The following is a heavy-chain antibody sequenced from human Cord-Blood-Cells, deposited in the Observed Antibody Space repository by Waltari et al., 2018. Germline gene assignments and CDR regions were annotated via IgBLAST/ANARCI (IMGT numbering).Heavy chain of an antibody. J-gene: IGHJ6*03. Sequence: QVQLVQSGAEVKKPGASVKVSCKASGYTFTGYYMHWVRQAPGQGLEWMGWINPNSGGTNYAQKFQGRVTMTRDTSISTAYMELSRLRSDDTAVYYCARASGGSSWYFGDNYYYYYMDVWGKGTTVTVSS. CDR1: GYTFTGYY. V-gene: IGHV1-2*02. D-gene: IGHD6-13*01. CDR3: ARASGGSSWYFGDNYYYYYMDV. CDR2: INPNSGGT.